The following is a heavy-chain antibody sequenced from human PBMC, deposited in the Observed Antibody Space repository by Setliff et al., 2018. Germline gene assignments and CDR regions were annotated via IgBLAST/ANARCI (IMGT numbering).Heavy chain of an antibody. J-gene: IGHJ6*02. CDR1: GYIFSDHY. V-gene: IGHV1-2*02. Sequence: ASVKVSCKASGYIFSDHYTHWVRQAPGKGLEWMGWINXNGXDTXXXQTFEGRLTLTRDTSIRTTYMELATLRSDDTAVYYCARARHFGMDVWGQGTTVTAP. CDR3: ARARHFGMDV. CDR2: INXNGXDT.